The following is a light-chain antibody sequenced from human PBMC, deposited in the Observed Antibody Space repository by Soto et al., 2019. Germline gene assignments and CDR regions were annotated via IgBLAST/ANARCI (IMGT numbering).Light chain of an antibody. CDR2: EVS. J-gene: IGLJ3*02. Sequence: QSALTQPPSASGSPGQSVTISCTGTSSDVGAYNFVSWFQQHPGKAPKLMIYEVSERPSGVPDRFSGSKSGNTASLTVSGLQAEDEAHYYCSSYAGSNNWVFGRGTKLTVL. CDR3: SSYAGSNNWV. V-gene: IGLV2-8*01. CDR1: SSDVGAYNF.